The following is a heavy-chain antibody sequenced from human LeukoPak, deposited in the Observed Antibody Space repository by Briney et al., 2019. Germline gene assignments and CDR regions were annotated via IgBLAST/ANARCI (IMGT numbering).Heavy chain of an antibody. CDR3: ALEGIAAAGTNRSEDAFDI. V-gene: IGHV3-21*01. D-gene: IGHD6-13*01. CDR1: GFTFSTYS. J-gene: IGHJ3*02. Sequence: GGSLRLSCAASGFTFSTYSMNWVRQAPGKGLEWVSSISSSSSYIYYADSVKGRFTISRDNAKNSLYLQMNSLRAEDTAVYYCALEGIAAAGTNRSEDAFDIWGQGTMVTVSS. CDR2: ISSSSSYI.